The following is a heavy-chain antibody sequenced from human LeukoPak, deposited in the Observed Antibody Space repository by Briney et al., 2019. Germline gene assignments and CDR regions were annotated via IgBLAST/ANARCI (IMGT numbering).Heavy chain of an antibody. V-gene: IGHV6-1*01. CDR1: GDTVSSNSAA. Sequence: SQTLSLTCAISGDTVSSNSAAWNWIRQSPSRGLEWLGRTYYRSKWSNDYAVSVKSRITINPDTSKNQFPLQLNSVTPEDTAVYYCAKGWQQLVRWFDPWGQGTLVTVSS. J-gene: IGHJ5*02. CDR2: TYYRSKWSN. CDR3: AKGWQQLVRWFDP. D-gene: IGHD6-13*01.